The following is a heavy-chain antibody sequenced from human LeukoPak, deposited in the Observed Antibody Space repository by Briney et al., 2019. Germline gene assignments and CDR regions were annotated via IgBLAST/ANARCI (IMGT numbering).Heavy chain of an antibody. V-gene: IGHV3-48*01. Sequence: GESLRLSCAASGFTFSSYSMNWVRQAPGKGLEWVSYISSASNTIYYADSVKGRFTISRDNAKNSLYLQMNSLRAEDTAMYYCARGGWFGDYNWFDPWGQGTPVTVSS. D-gene: IGHD3-10*01. CDR3: ARGGWFGDYNWFDP. J-gene: IGHJ5*02. CDR1: GFTFSSYS. CDR2: ISSASNTI.